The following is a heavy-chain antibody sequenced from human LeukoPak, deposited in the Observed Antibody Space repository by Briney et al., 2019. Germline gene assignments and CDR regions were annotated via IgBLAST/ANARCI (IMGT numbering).Heavy chain of an antibody. CDR3: ARDVGASASDAFDI. V-gene: IGHV3-21*01. Sequence: GGSLRLSCAASGFTFSTYNMNWVRQAPGEGLEWVSSISSSSNYIYYADSVKGRFTISRDNAKNSLYLQMNGLRAEDTDVYYCARDVGASASDAFDIWGQGTMVTVSS. J-gene: IGHJ3*02. D-gene: IGHD1-26*01. CDR2: ISSSSNYI. CDR1: GFTFSTYN.